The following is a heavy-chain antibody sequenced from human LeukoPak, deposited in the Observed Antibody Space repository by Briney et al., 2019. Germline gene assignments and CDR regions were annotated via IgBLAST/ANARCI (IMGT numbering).Heavy chain of an antibody. J-gene: IGHJ4*02. Sequence: PSGTLSLTCAVSRGTNSHSNWWGRVRQPPGKGLEWIGEIYHSGSINYNPSLKSRVTLSVDKSKNQFYLKLSSVTAADTAVYFCASDPCSDGSCYRRYMIDYWGQGTLVTVSS. D-gene: IGHD2-15*01. CDR2: IYHSGSI. V-gene: IGHV4-4*02. CDR3: ASDPCSDGSCYRRYMIDY. CDR1: RGTNSHSNW.